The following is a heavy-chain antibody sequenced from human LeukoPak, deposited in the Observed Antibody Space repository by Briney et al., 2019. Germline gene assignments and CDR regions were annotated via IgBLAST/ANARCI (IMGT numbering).Heavy chain of an antibody. J-gene: IGHJ4*02. CDR1: GFTFSSYA. CDR3: SKYAFQGVIKRSLFDY. V-gene: IGHV3-23*01. D-gene: IGHD3-10*01. CDR2: ISGSGCST. Sequence: GGSLRLSCAASGFTFSSYAMSWVRQSTGKGLEWVSDISGSGCSTYYADSVKGRFTIHRDNSKHTLYPKVNSVRSGDTAVYYCSKYAFQGVIKRSLFDYWGQGTLVTVSS.